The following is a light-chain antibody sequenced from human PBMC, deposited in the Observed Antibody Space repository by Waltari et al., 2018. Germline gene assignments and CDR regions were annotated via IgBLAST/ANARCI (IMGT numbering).Light chain of an antibody. Sequence: DIVMAQSPDSLAVSLGERATLHFKSSQSIINSHHGQSYLAWYQHKPGQPPKLLIHWASTRESGVPDRFSGSGSGTDFTLTISSLQAEDVAIYYCQQYHTSPFTFGPGTKVDI. V-gene: IGKV4-1*01. J-gene: IGKJ3*01. CDR1: QSIINSHHGQSY. CDR3: QQYHTSPFT. CDR2: WAS.